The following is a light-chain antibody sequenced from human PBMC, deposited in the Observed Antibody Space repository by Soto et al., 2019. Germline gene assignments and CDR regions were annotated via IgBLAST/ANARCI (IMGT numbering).Light chain of an antibody. Sequence: EIKMTQSPTSLFAYVGVQVTIKCQETQDINIYLNWYQQKPGKAPNLLIYDASNLEIGVPSRFSGSGSGTHFTFTISSLQTEDIGTYYCQQYDILPITFGRGTGLEI. CDR2: DAS. CDR1: QDINIY. V-gene: IGKV1-33*01. J-gene: IGKJ5*01. CDR3: QQYDILPIT.